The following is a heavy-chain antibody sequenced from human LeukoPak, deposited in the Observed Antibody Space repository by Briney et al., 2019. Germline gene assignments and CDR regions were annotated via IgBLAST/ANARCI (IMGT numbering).Heavy chain of an antibody. Sequence: ASVKVSCKASGYTFTSYDINWVRQATGQGLEWMGWMNPNSGNTGYAQKFQGRVTMTRNTSISTAYMELSSLRSEDTAVYYCARDRQDIVVVPAAMRYFDYWGQGTLVTVSS. CDR2: MNPNSGNT. V-gene: IGHV1-8*01. CDR1: GYTFTSYD. D-gene: IGHD2-2*01. CDR3: ARDRQDIVVVPAAMRYFDY. J-gene: IGHJ4*02.